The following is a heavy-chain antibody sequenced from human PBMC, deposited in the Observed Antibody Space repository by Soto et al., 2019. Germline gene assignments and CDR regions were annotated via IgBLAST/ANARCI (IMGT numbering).Heavy chain of an antibody. J-gene: IGHJ6*02. CDR3: AKDLYSSETYTYYCGMDV. Sequence: GGALRLSCTASGFTLSRYGMHWVRQAPGKGLEWVAVISYDGSNKFYADSVKGRFTISRDNSKNTLYLQMNSLRAEDTSVYYCAKDLYSSETYTYYCGMDVWGQGTTVTVSS. CDR2: ISYDGSNK. D-gene: IGHD3-10*01. V-gene: IGHV3-30*18. CDR1: GFTLSRYG.